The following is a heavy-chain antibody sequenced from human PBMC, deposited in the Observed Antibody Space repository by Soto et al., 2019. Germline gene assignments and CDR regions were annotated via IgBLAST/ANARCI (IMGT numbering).Heavy chain of an antibody. D-gene: IGHD3-9*01. J-gene: IGHJ4*02. CDR1: GFTFSSYT. V-gene: IGHV3-21*01. Sequence: AGGSLRLSCGASGFTFSSYTMNWVRQAPGKGLEWVAFITSGSDYIYYADSVKGRFTISRDDANNSLFLQMSSLRAEDTAVYYCTRXHVVTIFRRGQRGSFDNWSQGTLVTVSS. CDR2: ITSGSDYI. CDR3: TRXHVVTIFRRGQRGSFDN.